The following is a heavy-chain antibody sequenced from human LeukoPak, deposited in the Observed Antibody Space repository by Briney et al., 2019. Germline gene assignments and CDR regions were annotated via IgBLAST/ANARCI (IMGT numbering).Heavy chain of an antibody. D-gene: IGHD6-19*01. CDR3: ARDLSSGWLTLNRPGRDYYYMDV. CDR1: GYTFTSYG. Sequence: ASVKVSCKASGYTFTSYGISWVRQAPGQGLEWMGWISAYNGNTNYAQKLQGRVTMTTDTSTSTAYMELRSLRSDDTAVYYCARDLSSGWLTLNRPGRDYYYMDVWGKGTTVTVSS. J-gene: IGHJ6*03. CDR2: ISAYNGNT. V-gene: IGHV1-18*01.